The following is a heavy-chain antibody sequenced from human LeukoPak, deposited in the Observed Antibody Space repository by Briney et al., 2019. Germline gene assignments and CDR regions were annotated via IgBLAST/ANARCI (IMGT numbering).Heavy chain of an antibody. CDR2: IKQDGSEK. Sequence: PGGSLRLSCAASGFTFSSYWMSWVRQAPGKGLEWVANIKQDGSEKYYVDSVKGRFTISRDNAKNSLYLQMNSLGAEDTAVYYCARGHGPDFWSGYYQGHGYMDVWGKGTTVTVSS. J-gene: IGHJ6*03. D-gene: IGHD3-3*01. CDR1: GFTFSSYW. V-gene: IGHV3-7*01. CDR3: ARGHGPDFWSGYYQGHGYMDV.